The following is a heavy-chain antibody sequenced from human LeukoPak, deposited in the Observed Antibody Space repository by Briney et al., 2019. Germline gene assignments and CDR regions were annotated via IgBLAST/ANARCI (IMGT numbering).Heavy chain of an antibody. CDR3: ARSRTVKHYYYYYCMDV. CDR2: INSDGRST. D-gene: IGHD4-11*01. J-gene: IGHJ6*03. V-gene: IGHV3-74*01. Sequence: GRSLRLSCAASGFTFSSYGMHWVRQAPGKGLVWVSRINSDGRSTSYADSVKGRFTISRDNAKNTLYLQMNSLRAEDTAVYYCARSRTVKHYYYYYCMDVWGKGTMVTVSS. CDR1: GFTFSSYG.